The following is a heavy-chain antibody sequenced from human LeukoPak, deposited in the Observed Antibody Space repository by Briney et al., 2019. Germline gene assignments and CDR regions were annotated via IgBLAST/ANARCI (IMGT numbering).Heavy chain of an antibody. CDR2: IYYSGST. V-gene: IGHV4-30-4*08. J-gene: IGHJ4*02. D-gene: IGHD3-3*01. CDR1: GGSIRSGDYY. Sequence: TSQTLSLTXTVSGGSIRSGDYYWSWISQPPGKGLEWIGYIYYSGSTYYNPSLKSRVTISVDTSKNQFSLKLSSVTAADTAVYYCAREDFGVANYFDYWGQGTLVTVSS. CDR3: AREDFGVANYFDY.